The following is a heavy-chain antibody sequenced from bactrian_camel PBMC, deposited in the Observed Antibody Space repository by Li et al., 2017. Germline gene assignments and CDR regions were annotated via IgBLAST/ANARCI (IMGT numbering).Heavy chain of an antibody. V-gene: IGHV3S61*01. CDR3: AAKGSRLCSLTTVDPAFGY. Sequence: VQLVESGGALVQPGGSLRLSCRIALFVYADTYIAWFRQAPGKEREGVAALRFGDRGEFYADSVKGRFTISRDNAKNILYLQMDDLKPEDSAMYFCAAKGSRLCSLTTVDPAFGYWGQGTQVTVS. CDR1: LFVYADTY. D-gene: IGHD5*01. J-gene: IGHJ6*01. CDR2: LRFGDRGE.